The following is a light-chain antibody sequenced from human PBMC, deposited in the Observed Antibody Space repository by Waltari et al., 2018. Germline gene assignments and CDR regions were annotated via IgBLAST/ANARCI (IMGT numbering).Light chain of an antibody. V-gene: IGLV2-14*03. CDR1: ASDIGSSYR. Sequence: QSALTQPASVSGSSGQSIPISCTRTASDIGSSYRVCWYQQHPGRAPRLLIYDVSHRPTGVSFRFSASKSGITASLTISGLQPEDESHYYCSSYTTSKTVVFGGGTKVTVL. CDR2: DVS. CDR3: SSYTTSKTVV. J-gene: IGLJ2*01.